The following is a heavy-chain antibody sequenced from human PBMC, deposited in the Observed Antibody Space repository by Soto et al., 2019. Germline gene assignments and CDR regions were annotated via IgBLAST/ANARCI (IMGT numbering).Heavy chain of an antibody. CDR3: AKDGGITMVRGVFDP. D-gene: IGHD3-10*01. V-gene: IGHV3-23*01. CDR1: GFTFSSYA. J-gene: IGHJ5*02. Sequence: GGSLRLSCAASGFTFSSYAMSWVRQAPGKGLEWVSAISGSGGSTYYADSVKGRFTISRDNSKNTLYLQMNSLRAEDTAVYYCAKDGGITMVRGVFDPWGQGTLVTVSS. CDR2: ISGSGGST.